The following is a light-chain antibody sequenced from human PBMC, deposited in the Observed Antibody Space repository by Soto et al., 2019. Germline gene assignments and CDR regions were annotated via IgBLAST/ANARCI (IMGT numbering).Light chain of an antibody. CDR2: LGS. CDR3: IQALQTPFT. J-gene: IGKJ4*01. CDR1: QSLLHSTGRYY. V-gene: IGKV2-28*01. Sequence: DIVMTQSPLSLPVTPGEPASISCRSSQSLLHSTGRYYLDWYLQKPGQSPQLLIYLGSHRASGVLDRFSGSGSGTDFTLTISRVEAEDVGIYYCIQALQTPFTFGGGTRVEIK.